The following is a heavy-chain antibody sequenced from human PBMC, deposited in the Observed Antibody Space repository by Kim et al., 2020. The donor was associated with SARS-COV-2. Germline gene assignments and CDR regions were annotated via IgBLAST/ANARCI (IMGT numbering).Heavy chain of an antibody. V-gene: IGHV3-11*05. J-gene: IGHJ3*01. Sequence: GGSLRLSCTASGFTFGDYSMSWVRQAPGKGLEWVSYITGSSSWSNHADSVKGRFTVSRDNAKSSLYLQMNNLRAEDTAVYYCAREEKLWTTYAFDVWGQGTAVT. CDR2: ITGSSSWS. CDR1: GFTFGDYS. CDR3: AREEKLWTTYAFDV. D-gene: IGHD3-3*01.